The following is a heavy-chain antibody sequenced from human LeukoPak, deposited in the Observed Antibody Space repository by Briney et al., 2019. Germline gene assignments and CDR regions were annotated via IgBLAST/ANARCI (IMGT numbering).Heavy chain of an antibody. CDR2: IYSGGST. CDR3: AREGDGYNSDY. Sequence: TGGSLRLSCAASGFTFSSNYMSWVRQAPGKGLEWVSVIYSGGSTYYADSVKGRFAISRDNSKNTLYLQMNSLRAEDTAVYYCAREGDGYNSDYWGQGTLVTVSS. V-gene: IGHV3-53*01. J-gene: IGHJ4*02. D-gene: IGHD5-24*01. CDR1: GFTFSSNY.